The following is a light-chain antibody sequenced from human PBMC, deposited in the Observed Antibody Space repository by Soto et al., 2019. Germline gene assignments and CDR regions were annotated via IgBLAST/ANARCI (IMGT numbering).Light chain of an antibody. V-gene: IGLV1-40*01. CDR2: SSN. CDR3: QSYDSSLTVWV. J-gene: IGLJ3*02. Sequence: QAVVTQTPSVSGAPGQRVTISCTGSSSNIGAGFDVQWYQQFPGTVPKLLIYSSNNRPSGVPDRFSGSKSDTSASLAITGLHAEDEADYYCQSYDSSLTVWVFGGGTKLTVL. CDR1: SSNIGAGFD.